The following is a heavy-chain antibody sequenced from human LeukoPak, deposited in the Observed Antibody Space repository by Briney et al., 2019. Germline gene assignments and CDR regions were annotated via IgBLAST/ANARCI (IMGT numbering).Heavy chain of an antibody. CDR2: ISGNNVHI. CDR3: ARGPPTSYSSGWYPGY. V-gene: IGHV3-21*01. J-gene: IGHJ4*02. Sequence: GGSLRLSCAASGFTFSSHSMNWVRQAPGKGLEWVSSISGNNVHILYADSVKGRFTISRDNAKNSLYLQMNSLRAEDTAVYYCARGPPTSYSSGWYPGYWGQGTLVTVSS. CDR1: GFTFSSHS. D-gene: IGHD6-19*01.